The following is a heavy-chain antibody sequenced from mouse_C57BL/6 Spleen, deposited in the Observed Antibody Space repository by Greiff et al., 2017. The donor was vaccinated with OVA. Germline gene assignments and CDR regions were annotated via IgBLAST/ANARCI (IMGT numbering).Heavy chain of an antibody. J-gene: IGHJ2*01. Sequence: VQLQQSGPELVKPGASVKISCKASGYTFTDYYMNWVKQSHGKSLEWIGDINPNNGGTSYNQKFKGKATLTVDKSSSTAYMELRSLTSEDSAVYYCARWVTNWDFDYWGQGTTLTVSS. V-gene: IGHV1-26*01. CDR2: INPNNGGT. D-gene: IGHD4-1*01. CDR1: GYTFTDYY. CDR3: ARWVTNWDFDY.